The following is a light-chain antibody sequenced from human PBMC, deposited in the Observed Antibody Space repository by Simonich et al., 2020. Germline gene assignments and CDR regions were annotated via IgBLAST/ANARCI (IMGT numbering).Light chain of an antibody. CDR2: AAS. V-gene: IGKV1-8*01. CDR1: QGISSY. J-gene: IGKJ2*01. Sequence: AIRMTQSPYSLSASTGNRVTITCRASQGISSYLAWYQQKPVKAPKILIYAASTLQSGVPSMFSGSGSGTDFTLTISCLQSEDFATYYCQQYYSYPYTFGQGTKLEIK. CDR3: QQYYSYPYT.